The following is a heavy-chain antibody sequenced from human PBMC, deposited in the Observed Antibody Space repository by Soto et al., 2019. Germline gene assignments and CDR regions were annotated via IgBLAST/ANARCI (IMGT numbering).Heavy chain of an antibody. Sequence: QVQLQQWGAGLLKPSETLSLTCAVYGGSFSGYYWSWIRQPPGKGLEWYGEINHSGSTNYNPSLKRRVTESVDTAKNQCSRKLSDVTAADTAVYYCARGRPGIAEAGTNFDSWGQGTLVAVSS. CDR1: GGSFSGYY. V-gene: IGHV4-34*01. CDR3: ARGRPGIAEAGTNFDS. J-gene: IGHJ4*02. CDR2: INHSGST. D-gene: IGHD6-19*01.